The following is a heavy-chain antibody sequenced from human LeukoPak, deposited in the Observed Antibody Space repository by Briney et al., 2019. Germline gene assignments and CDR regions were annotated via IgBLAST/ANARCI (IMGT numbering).Heavy chain of an antibody. Sequence: GGSLRLSCAASGFTFSSYEMNWVRQAPGKGLEWLSFMTTSGNTIFYAESVKDRFTISRDNAKKSLYLQMNSLRDEDTAVYYCARVGGATAVTMYFEYWGQGTLVTVSS. J-gene: IGHJ4*02. CDR3: ARVGGATAVTMYFEY. CDR1: GFTFSSYE. D-gene: IGHD1-26*01. V-gene: IGHV3-48*03. CDR2: MTTSGNTI.